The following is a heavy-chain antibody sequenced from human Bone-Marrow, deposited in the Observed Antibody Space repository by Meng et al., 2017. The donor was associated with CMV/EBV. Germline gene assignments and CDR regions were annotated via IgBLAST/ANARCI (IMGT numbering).Heavy chain of an antibody. J-gene: IGHJ4*02. V-gene: IGHV3-7*01. D-gene: IGHD2/OR15-2a*01. CDR1: GFTFSSYW. Sequence: GESLKISCAASGFTFSSYWMSWVRQAPGKGLEWVANIKQDGSEKYYVDSVKGRFTISRDNAKNSLYLQMNSLRAEDTAVYYCASNICDSTTCPLDNCGQGTLVTASS. CDR2: IKQDGSEK. CDR3: ASNICDSTTCPLDN.